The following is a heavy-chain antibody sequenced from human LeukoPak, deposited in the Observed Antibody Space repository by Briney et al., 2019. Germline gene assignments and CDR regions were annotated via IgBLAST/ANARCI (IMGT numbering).Heavy chain of an antibody. CDR3: ARDIEAAGLFLDY. V-gene: IGHV3-7*01. Sequence: GGSLRLSCAASGFTFSSYWMSWVRQAPGKGLEWVANMQYDGSEKYYVDSVKGRFTISRDNAKNSLYLQMNSLRAEDTAVYYCARDIEAAGLFLDYWGQGTLVTVSS. CDR2: MQYDGSEK. CDR1: GFTFSSYW. D-gene: IGHD6-13*01. J-gene: IGHJ4*02.